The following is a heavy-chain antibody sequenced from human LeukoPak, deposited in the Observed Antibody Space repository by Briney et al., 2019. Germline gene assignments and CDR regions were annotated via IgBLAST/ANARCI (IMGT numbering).Heavy chain of an antibody. CDR2: IRYDGSDE. Sequence: GGSLRLSCAASGFTFSTFGMHWVRQAPGKGLEWVAFIRYDGSDEYYADSEKGRFTISRDNSKNTLYLQMNSLRAEDTAVYYCAKEDCSGGSCYRYFHHWGQGTLVTVSS. D-gene: IGHD2-15*01. CDR1: GFTFSTFG. V-gene: IGHV3-30*02. CDR3: AKEDCSGGSCYRYFHH. J-gene: IGHJ1*01.